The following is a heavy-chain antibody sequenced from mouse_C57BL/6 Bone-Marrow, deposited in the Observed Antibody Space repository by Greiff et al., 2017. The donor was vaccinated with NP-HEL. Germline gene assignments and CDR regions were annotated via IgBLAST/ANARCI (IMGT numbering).Heavy chain of an antibody. CDR3: ATGSSNYFDD. CDR1: GYAFSSSW. D-gene: IGHD1-1*01. J-gene: IGHJ2*01. Sequence: VQLQQSGPELVKPGASVKISCKASGYAFSSSWMNWVKQRPGKGLEWIGRIYPGDGDTNYNGKFKGKATLTADKSSSTAYMQLSSLTSEDSAVYFCATGSSNYFDDWGQGTTLTVSS. CDR2: IYPGDGDT. V-gene: IGHV1-82*01.